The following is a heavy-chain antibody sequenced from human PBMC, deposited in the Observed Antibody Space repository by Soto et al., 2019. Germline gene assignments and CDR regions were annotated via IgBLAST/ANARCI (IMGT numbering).Heavy chain of an antibody. J-gene: IGHJ3*02. V-gene: IGHV1-69*13. Sequence: SVKVSCKASGGTFSSYAISWVRQAPGQGLEWMGGIIPIFGTANYAQKFQGRVTITADESTSTAYMELSSLRSEDTAVYYCARDGAMVRGVVGAFDIWGQGTMVTVSS. D-gene: IGHD3-10*01. CDR3: ARDGAMVRGVVGAFDI. CDR2: IIPIFGTA. CDR1: GGTFSSYA.